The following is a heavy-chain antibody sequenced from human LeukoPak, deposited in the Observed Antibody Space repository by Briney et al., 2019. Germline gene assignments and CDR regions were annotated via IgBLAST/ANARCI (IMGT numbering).Heavy chain of an antibody. CDR2: ISGSGGST. CDR1: GFTFSSHA. V-gene: IGHV3-23*01. CDR3: AKDPLRGFGELLSAYYFDY. D-gene: IGHD3-10*01. Sequence: GGSLRLSCAASGFTFSSHAMSWVRQAPGKGLEWVSGISGSGGSTYYADSVKGRFTVSRDNSKNTLFLQMNSLRAEDTAVYYCAKDPLRGFGELLSAYYFDYWGQGTLVTVSS. J-gene: IGHJ4*02.